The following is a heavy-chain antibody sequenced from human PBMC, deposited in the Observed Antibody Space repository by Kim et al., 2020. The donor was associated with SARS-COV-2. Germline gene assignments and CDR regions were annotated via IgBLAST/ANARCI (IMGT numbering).Heavy chain of an antibody. Sequence: PSLKSRVTISVDTSKNQFSLKLSAVTAADTAVYYCARDIRAVAGGNWFDPWGQGTLVTVSS. V-gene: IGHV4-31*02. CDR3: ARDIRAVAGGNWFDP. D-gene: IGHD6-19*01. J-gene: IGHJ5*02.